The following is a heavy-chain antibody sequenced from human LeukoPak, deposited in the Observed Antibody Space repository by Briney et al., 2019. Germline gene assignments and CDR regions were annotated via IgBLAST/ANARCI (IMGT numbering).Heavy chain of an antibody. CDR3: AREKGYYYGSGSYYGSRRPFDY. CDR2: IYYSGST. Sequence: SETLSLTCTVSGGSISSSSYYWGRIRQPPGKGLEWIGSIYYSGSTYYNPSLKSRVTISVDASKNQFSLKLSSVTAADTAVYYCAREKGYYYGSGSYYGSRRPFDYWGQGTLVTVSS. J-gene: IGHJ4*02. D-gene: IGHD3-10*01. CDR1: GGSISSSSYY. V-gene: IGHV4-39*07.